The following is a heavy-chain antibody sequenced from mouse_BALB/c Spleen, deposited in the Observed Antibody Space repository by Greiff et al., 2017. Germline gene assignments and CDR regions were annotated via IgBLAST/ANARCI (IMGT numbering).Heavy chain of an antibody. CDR3: TREGYGNYPYAMDY. Sequence: LQQPGSELVRPGASVTLSCKASGYTFTSYWMHWVMQRPGQGLEWIGNFYPGSGSTNYDEKFKSKATLTVDTSSSTAYMQLSSLTSEDSAVYYCTREGYGNYPYAMDYWGQGTSVTVSS. CDR2: FYPGSGST. D-gene: IGHD2-10*02. CDR1: GYTFTSYW. J-gene: IGHJ4*01. V-gene: IGHV1S22*01.